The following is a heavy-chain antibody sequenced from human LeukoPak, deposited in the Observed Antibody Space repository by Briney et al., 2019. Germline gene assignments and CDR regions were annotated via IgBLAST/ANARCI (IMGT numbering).Heavy chain of an antibody. CDR3: TRNQRQRNAWVRGGGRHYYMDV. D-gene: IGHD3-10*01. CDR1: GFSFGDYA. CDR2: IKSNTYGGAT. J-gene: IGHJ6*03. V-gene: IGHV3-49*03. Sequence: PGGSLRLSCTASGFSFGDYAMSWFRQAPGKGLEWVAFIKSNTYGGATEYAASVDGRFTISRDDSKSIAYLQMNSLKTEDSALYYCTRNQRQRNAWVRGGGRHYYMDVWGKGTTVTVSS.